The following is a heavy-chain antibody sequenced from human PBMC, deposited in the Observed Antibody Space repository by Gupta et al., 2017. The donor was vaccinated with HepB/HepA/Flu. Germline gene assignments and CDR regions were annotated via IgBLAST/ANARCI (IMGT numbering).Heavy chain of an antibody. D-gene: IGHD6-19*01. CDR3: ARLASAKEFSRYSSGWHLTGYYYMDV. V-gene: IGHV4-34*01. Sequence: QVQLQQWGAGLLKPSETLSLTCAVYGGSFSGYYWSWIRQPPGKGLEWIGEINHSGSTNYNPSLKSRVTISVDTSKNQFSLKLSSVTAADTAVYYCARLASAKEFSRYSSGWHLTGYYYMDVWGKGTTVTVSS. CDR1: GGSFSGYY. J-gene: IGHJ6*03. CDR2: INHSGST.